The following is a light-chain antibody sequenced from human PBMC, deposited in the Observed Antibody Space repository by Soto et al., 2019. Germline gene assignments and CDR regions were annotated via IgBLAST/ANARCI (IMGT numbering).Light chain of an antibody. CDR1: NIGGKS. CDR3: QVWDSSSDHYV. V-gene: IGLV3-21*04. CDR2: YDS. Sequence: SYELTQPPSVSVAPGQTARITCGGDNIGGKSVHWYQQKPGQAPVYLTSYDSDRPSGIPERVSGSNSGNTATLTISRVEAGDEADYYCQVWDSSSDHYVFGSGTKVT. J-gene: IGLJ1*01.